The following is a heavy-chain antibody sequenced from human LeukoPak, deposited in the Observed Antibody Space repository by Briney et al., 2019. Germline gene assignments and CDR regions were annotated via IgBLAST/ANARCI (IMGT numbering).Heavy chain of an antibody. D-gene: IGHD4-17*01. Sequence: GGSLRLSCAASGFTVSSNYMSWVRQAPGKGLEWVSVIYSGGSTYYADSVKGRFTISRDNSKNTLYLQMNSLRAEDTAVYYCARDLIYGDPPLGYWGQGTLVTVSS. CDR3: ARDLIYGDPPLGY. J-gene: IGHJ4*02. CDR2: IYSGGST. V-gene: IGHV3-66*01. CDR1: GFTVSSNY.